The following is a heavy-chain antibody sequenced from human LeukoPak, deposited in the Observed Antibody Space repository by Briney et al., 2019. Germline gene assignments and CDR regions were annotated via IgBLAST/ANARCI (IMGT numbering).Heavy chain of an antibody. V-gene: IGHV4-4*07. Sequence: SETLSLTCTVSGGSISIYYWNWIRQPAGKGLEWIGRIYTSGSTNYNPSLKSRVTMSVDTSNNQFSLKLSSVTAADTAVYYCAGTPLYNWNFGIDYWGQGTLVTVSS. J-gene: IGHJ4*02. CDR1: GGSISIYY. CDR2: IYTSGST. CDR3: AGTPLYNWNFGIDY. D-gene: IGHD1-7*01.